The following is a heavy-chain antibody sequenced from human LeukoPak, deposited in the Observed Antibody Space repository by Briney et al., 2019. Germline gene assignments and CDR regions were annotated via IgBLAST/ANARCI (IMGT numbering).Heavy chain of an antibody. CDR1: GGSFSAYY. Sequence: SETLSLTCAVKGGSFSAYYWSWIRQPPGKGLEWIGSIYYSGSTNYNPSLKSRVTISVDTAKNQFSLKLSSVTAADTALYYCARENGYRYDYWGQGTLVTVS. V-gene: IGHV4-59*01. CDR3: ARENGYRYDY. CDR2: IYYSGST. D-gene: IGHD5-18*01. J-gene: IGHJ4*02.